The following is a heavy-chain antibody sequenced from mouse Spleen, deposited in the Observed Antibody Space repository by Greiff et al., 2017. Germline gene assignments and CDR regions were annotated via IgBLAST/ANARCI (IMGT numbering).Heavy chain of an antibody. D-gene: IGHD2-4*01. CDR2: IYPSDSET. J-gene: IGHJ2*01. V-gene: IGHV1-61*01. CDR3: ARDDDYDRGAVGY. CDR1: GYTFTSYW. Sequence: VQLQQPGAELVRPGSSVKLSCKASGYTFTSYWMDWVKQRPGQGLEWIGNIYPSDSETHYNQKFKDKATLTVDKSSSTAYMQLSSLTSEDSAVYYCARDDDYDRGAVGYWGQGTTLTVSS.